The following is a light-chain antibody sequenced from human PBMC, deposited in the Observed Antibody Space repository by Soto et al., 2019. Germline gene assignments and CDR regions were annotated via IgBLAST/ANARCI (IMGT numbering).Light chain of an antibody. CDR1: QSISSW. V-gene: IGKV1-5*03. CDR3: QQYNSYPLT. Sequence: DIQMTQSPSTLSASVGDRVTITCRASQSISSWLAWYQQKPGKAPKLLIYKASSLESGVPSRFSGSGPGTEFTLTISCLQPDDFATYYCQQYNSYPLTFGGGTKVEIK. J-gene: IGKJ4*01. CDR2: KAS.